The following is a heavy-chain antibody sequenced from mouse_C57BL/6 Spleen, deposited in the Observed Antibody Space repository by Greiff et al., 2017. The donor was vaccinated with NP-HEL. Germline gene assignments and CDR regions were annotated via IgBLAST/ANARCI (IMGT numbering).Heavy chain of an antibody. CDR2: INPNNGGT. CDR3: AREGAYDYPYYYAMDY. Sequence: EVQLQQSGPELVKPGASVKISCKASGYTFTDYYMNWVKQSHGKSLEWIGDINPNNGGTSYNQKFKGKATLTVDKSSSTAYMELRSLTSEDSAVYYCAREGAYDYPYYYAMDYWGQGTSVTVSS. V-gene: IGHV1-26*01. J-gene: IGHJ4*01. D-gene: IGHD2-4*01. CDR1: GYTFTDYY.